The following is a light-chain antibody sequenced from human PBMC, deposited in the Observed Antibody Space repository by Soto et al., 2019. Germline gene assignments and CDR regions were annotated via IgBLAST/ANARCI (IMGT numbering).Light chain of an antibody. Sequence: EIVLTQSPATLSLSPGERATLSCRASQSVSSYLAWYQQKPGQAPRLLIYDASNRATGIPARFSGSGSGTDFTLTISSLEPYYFAVYYRQQRSTFPLPFSGGPKLEIK. V-gene: IGKV3-11*01. J-gene: IGKJ4*01. CDR3: QQRSTFPLP. CDR2: DAS. CDR1: QSVSSY.